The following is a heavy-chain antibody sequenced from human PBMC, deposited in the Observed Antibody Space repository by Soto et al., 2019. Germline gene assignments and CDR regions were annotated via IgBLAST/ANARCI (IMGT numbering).Heavy chain of an antibody. Sequence: SETLSLTCAVSGGSISSSNWWSWVRQPPGKGLEWIGEIYHSGSTNYSPSLKSRVTISVDKSKNQFSLKLSSVTAADTAVYYCARRLYYDSSGFEGGGMDVWGQGTTVTVSS. V-gene: IGHV4-4*02. CDR3: ARRLYYDSSGFEGGGMDV. CDR2: IYHSGST. CDR1: GGSISSSNW. J-gene: IGHJ6*02. D-gene: IGHD3-22*01.